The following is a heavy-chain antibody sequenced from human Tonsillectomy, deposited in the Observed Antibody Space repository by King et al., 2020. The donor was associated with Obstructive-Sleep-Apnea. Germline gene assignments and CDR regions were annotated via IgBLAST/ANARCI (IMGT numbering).Heavy chain of an antibody. CDR3: AKDRTLYGSGSYSYFDF. J-gene: IGHJ4*02. V-gene: IGHV3-23*04. Sequence: VQLVESGGNLEQPGGSLRLSCAASGFTFSSYAMSWVRQAPGKGLEWVSVISVSGGTTYYADSVKGRFTISRDNSKNTLCLQMNSLRAEDTAVYYCAKDRTLYGSGSYSYFDFWGQGTLVTVSS. D-gene: IGHD3-10*01. CDR2: ISVSGGTT. CDR1: GFTFSSYA.